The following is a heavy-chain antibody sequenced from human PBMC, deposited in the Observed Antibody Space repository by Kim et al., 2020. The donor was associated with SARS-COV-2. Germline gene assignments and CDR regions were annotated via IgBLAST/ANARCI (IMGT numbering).Heavy chain of an antibody. Sequence: SETLSLTCAVSGGSISSSNWWSWVRQPPGKGLEWIGEIYHSGSTNYNPSLKSRVTISVDKSKNQFSLKLSSVTAADTAVYYCASKIAVAGTTSYYYYYGMDVWGQGTTVTVSS. CDR1: GGSISSSNW. V-gene: IGHV4-4*02. J-gene: IGHJ6*02. CDR2: IYHSGST. CDR3: ASKIAVAGTTSYYYYYGMDV. D-gene: IGHD6-19*01.